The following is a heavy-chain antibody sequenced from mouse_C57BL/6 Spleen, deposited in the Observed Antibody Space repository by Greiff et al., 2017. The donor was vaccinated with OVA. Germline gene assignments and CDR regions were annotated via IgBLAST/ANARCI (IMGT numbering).Heavy chain of an antibody. CDR2: IDPEDGET. D-gene: IGHD1-1*01. Sequence: EVNVVESGAELVKPGASVKLSCTASGFNIKDYYLHWVKQRTEQGLEWIGRIDPEDGETKYAPKFQGKATITADTSSNTAYLQLSSLTSEDTAVYYCARSSSLYYYAMDYWGQGTSVTVSS. CDR1: GFNIKDYY. V-gene: IGHV14-2*01. CDR3: ARSSSLYYYAMDY. J-gene: IGHJ4*01.